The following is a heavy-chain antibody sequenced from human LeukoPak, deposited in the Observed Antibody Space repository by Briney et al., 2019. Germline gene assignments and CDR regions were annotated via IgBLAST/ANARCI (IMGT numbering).Heavy chain of an antibody. Sequence: ASVKVSCTAAAYTSTVDYKYWGRQAPGQGLEWMGWINPNSGGTNYAQKFQGRVTMTRDTSITTAYMVVSMLRADDTAVYYCARESVVMVTPGGGVSFDPWGQGTLVTVSS. CDR2: INPNSGGT. CDR3: ARESVVMVTPGGGVSFDP. V-gene: IGHV1-2*02. CDR1: AYTSTVDY. J-gene: IGHJ5*02. D-gene: IGHD2-21*02.